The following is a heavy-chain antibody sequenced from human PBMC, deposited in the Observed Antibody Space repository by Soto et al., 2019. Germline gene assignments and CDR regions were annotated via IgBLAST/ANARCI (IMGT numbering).Heavy chain of an antibody. D-gene: IGHD1-26*01. CDR1: GFTFSTSA. J-gene: IGHJ6*02. Sequence: SVKVSCKASGFTFSTSAVQCVRQARGQRPEWMGWIVGGSGNTNYAQNSQERVIITRDMSTSTVYMELSSLRSDDTAVYFCAARRSGLYAMDVWGQGTTVTVSS. CDR2: IVGGSGNT. V-gene: IGHV1-58*01. CDR3: AARRSGLYAMDV.